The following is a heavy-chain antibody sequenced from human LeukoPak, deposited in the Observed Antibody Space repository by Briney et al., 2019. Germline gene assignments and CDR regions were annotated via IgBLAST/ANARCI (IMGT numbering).Heavy chain of an antibody. V-gene: IGHV3-7*01. Sequence: GGSLRLSCAASGFTFSSYWMSWVRQAPGKGLEWVANTKQDGSEKYYVDSVKGRFTISRDNAKNSLYLQMNSLRAEDTAVYYCARILMGAGDAFDIWGQGTMVTVSS. D-gene: IGHD2-8*01. CDR1: GFTFSSYW. CDR2: TKQDGSEK. J-gene: IGHJ3*02. CDR3: ARILMGAGDAFDI.